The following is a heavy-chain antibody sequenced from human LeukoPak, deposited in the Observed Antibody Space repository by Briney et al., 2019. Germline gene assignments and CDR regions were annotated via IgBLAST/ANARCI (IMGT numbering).Heavy chain of an antibody. J-gene: IGHJ3*02. V-gene: IGHV3-21*01. CDR1: GFTFSSYG. D-gene: IGHD4-17*01. Sequence: GRSLGLSCAASGFTFSSYGMNWVRQAPGKGLEWVSSISSSSSYIYYADSVKGRFTISRDNAKNSLYLQMNSLRAEDTAVYYCARVANYGDYDAFDIWGQGTMVTVSS. CDR3: ARVANYGDYDAFDI. CDR2: ISSSSSYI.